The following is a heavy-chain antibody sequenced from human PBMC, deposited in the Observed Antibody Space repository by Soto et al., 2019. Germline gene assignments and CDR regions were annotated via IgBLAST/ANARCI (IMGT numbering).Heavy chain of an antibody. CDR2: ISYDGSNK. Sequence: GGSLRLSCAASGFTFSSYAMHWVRQAPGKGLEWVAVISYDGSNKYYADSVKGRFTISRDNSKNTLYLQMNSLRAEDTAVYYCASDLYDSSGYYRQPWGQGTLVTVSS. V-gene: IGHV3-30-3*01. CDR1: GFTFSSYA. CDR3: ASDLYDSSGYYRQP. J-gene: IGHJ5*02. D-gene: IGHD3-22*01.